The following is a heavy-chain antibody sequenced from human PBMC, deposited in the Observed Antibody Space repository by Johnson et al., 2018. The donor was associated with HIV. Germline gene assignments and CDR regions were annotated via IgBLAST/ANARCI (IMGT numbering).Heavy chain of an antibody. Sequence: VQLVESGGGVVQPGRSLRLSCAASGFTFSSYGMHWVRQAPGKGLEWVAVIWYDGRNKYYADSVKGRFTISRDNSKNTLYLQMNSLRAEDTAVYYCARSYSGHQADAFDIWGQGTMVTVSS. D-gene: IGHD5-12*01. CDR2: IWYDGRNK. CDR1: GFTFSSYG. CDR3: ARSYSGHQADAFDI. V-gene: IGHV3-33*01. J-gene: IGHJ3*02.